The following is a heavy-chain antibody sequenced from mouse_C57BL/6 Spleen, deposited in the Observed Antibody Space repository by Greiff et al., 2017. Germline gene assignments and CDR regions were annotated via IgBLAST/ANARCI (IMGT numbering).Heavy chain of an antibody. J-gene: IGHJ2*01. Sequence: EVKLMESGPGLVKPSQSLSLTCSVTGYSITSGYYWNWIRQFPGNKLEWMGYISYDGSNNYNPSLKNRISITRDTSKNQFFLKLNSVTTEDTATYYCAIITTVVATTSYFDYWGQGTTLTVSS. D-gene: IGHD1-1*01. CDR1: GYSITSGYY. CDR3: AIITTVVATTSYFDY. V-gene: IGHV3-6*01. CDR2: ISYDGSN.